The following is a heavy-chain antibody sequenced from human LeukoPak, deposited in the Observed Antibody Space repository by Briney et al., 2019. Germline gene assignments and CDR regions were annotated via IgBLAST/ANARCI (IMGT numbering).Heavy chain of an antibody. CDR2: IYTSGST. D-gene: IGHD5-24*01. V-gene: IGHV4-39*07. Sequence: SETLSLTCTVSGGSISSSSYYWGWIRQPPGKGLEWIGSIYTSGSTNYNPSLKSRVTISVDTSKNQFSLKLSSVTAADTAMYYCARGRVEMATIDFDYWGQGTLVTVSS. CDR1: GGSISSSSYY. J-gene: IGHJ4*02. CDR3: ARGRVEMATIDFDY.